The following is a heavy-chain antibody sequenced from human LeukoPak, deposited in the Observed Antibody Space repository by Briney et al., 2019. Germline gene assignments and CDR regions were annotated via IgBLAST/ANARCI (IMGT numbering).Heavy chain of an antibody. D-gene: IGHD3-3*01. CDR2: THYSGSS. CDR3: AREGRDFWSGSRGWFDP. Sequence: KASETLSLTCTVSGASISSDDYYWSWIRQPPGKGLKWIAYTHYSGSSFYNPSLKSRITISVDTSKNQFSLRLSSVTAADTAVYYCAREGRDFWSGSRGWFDPWGQGTLVTVSS. J-gene: IGHJ5*02. CDR1: GASISSDDYY. V-gene: IGHV4-30-4*01.